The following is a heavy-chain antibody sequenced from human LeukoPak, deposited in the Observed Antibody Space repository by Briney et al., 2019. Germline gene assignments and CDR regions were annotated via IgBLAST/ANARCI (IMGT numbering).Heavy chain of an antibody. CDR3: ATLDGSGSYFFDP. V-gene: IGHV1-24*01. CDR1: GYTLTELS. Sequence: ASVKVSCKVSGYTLTELSMHWVRQAPGKGLEWMGGFDPEDGETIYAQKFQGRVTMTEDTSTDTAYTELSSLRSEDTAVYYCATLDGSGSYFFDPWGQGTLVTVSS. J-gene: IGHJ5*02. CDR2: FDPEDGET. D-gene: IGHD3-10*01.